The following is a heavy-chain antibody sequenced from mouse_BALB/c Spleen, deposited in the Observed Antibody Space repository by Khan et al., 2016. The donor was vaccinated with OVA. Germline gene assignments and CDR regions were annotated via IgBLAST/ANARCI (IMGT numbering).Heavy chain of an antibody. CDR1: GYSITSDYA. Sequence: EVQLQESGPGLVKPSQSLSLTCTVTGYSITSDYAWNWIRQFPGNKLEWMGYISYSGSTSYNPSPKSRISITRDTSKNQFFLQLNSVTTEDTATYYCAKKYGMDYWGQGTSVTVSS. CDR3: AKKYGMDY. CDR2: ISYSGST. V-gene: IGHV3-2*02. J-gene: IGHJ4*01.